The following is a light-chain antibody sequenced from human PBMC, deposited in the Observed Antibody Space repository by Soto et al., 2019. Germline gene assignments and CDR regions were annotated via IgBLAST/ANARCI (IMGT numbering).Light chain of an antibody. CDR3: SSHTTSNTRV. V-gene: IGLV2-14*01. CDR2: EVS. J-gene: IGLJ1*01. Sequence: QSALAQPASVAGSPGQSITISCTGTSSDVGAYNYVSWYQQQPGKAPKLKIYEVSNRPSGVSWRFSGSKSGNTASLTISGLQSEDEADYYCSSHTTSNTRVFGTGTKVTVL. CDR1: SSDVGAYNY.